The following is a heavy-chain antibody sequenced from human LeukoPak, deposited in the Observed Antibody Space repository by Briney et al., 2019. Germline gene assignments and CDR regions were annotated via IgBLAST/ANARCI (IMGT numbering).Heavy chain of an antibody. J-gene: IGHJ4*02. D-gene: IGHD5-12*01. CDR2: IYYSGST. Sequence: SETLSLTCTVSGGSISSSSYYWGWIRQPPGKGLEWIGSIYYSGSTYYNPSLKSRVTISVDTSKNQFSLKLSSVTAADTAVYYCAREGAIYSGYPYYFDYWGQGTLVTVSS. CDR1: GGSISSSSYY. V-gene: IGHV4-39*07. CDR3: AREGAIYSGYPYYFDY.